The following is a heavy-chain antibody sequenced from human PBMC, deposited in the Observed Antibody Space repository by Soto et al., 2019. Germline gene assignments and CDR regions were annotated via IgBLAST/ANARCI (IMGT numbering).Heavy chain of an antibody. CDR2: INQDGSAK. CDR1: GFNLSDYC. V-gene: IGHV3-7*01. Sequence: VGSLRLSCGASGFNLSDYCMNWVRQSPGKGLEWVANINQDGSAKNYVDSVKGRFTISRDNAKNTLYLQMHSLRAEDTALYFCVRDRGYPDAFDVWGRGTMVTVSS. J-gene: IGHJ3*01. CDR3: VRDRGYPDAFDV. D-gene: IGHD1-1*01.